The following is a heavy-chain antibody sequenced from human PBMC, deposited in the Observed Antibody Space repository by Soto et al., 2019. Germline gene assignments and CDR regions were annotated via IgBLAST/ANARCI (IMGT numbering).Heavy chain of an antibody. J-gene: IGHJ6*03. D-gene: IGHD3-3*01. V-gene: IGHV3-23*01. CDR1: GFTFSSYA. CDR2: ISGSGGST. CDR3: AKDGLRFSVEYYYYMDV. Sequence: PGGSLRLSCASSGFTFSSYAMILVRQAPGKGLEWVSAISGSGGSTYYADSVKGRFTISRDNSKNTLYLQMNSLRAEDTAVYYCAKDGLRFSVEYYYYMDVWGKGTTVTVSS.